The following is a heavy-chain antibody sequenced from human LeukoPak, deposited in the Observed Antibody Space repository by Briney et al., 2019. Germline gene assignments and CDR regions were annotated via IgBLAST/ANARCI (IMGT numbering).Heavy chain of an antibody. D-gene: IGHD2-21*01. CDR3: ARKKLSYCGGDCYEY. Sequence: PSETLSLTCTVSGGSISSYYWSWIRQPPGKGLEWIGYIYYSGSTNYNPSLKSRVTISVDTSKNQFSLKLSSVTAADTAVYYCARKKLSYCGGDCYEYWGQGTLVTVSS. CDR1: GGSISSYY. J-gene: IGHJ4*02. V-gene: IGHV4-59*01. CDR2: IYYSGST.